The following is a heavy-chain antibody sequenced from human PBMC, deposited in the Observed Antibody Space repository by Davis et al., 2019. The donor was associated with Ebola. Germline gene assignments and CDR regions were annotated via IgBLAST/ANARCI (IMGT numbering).Heavy chain of an antibody. CDR3: AKGQSSSSWYTFDY. Sequence: GESLKISCAASGFTFSSHWMSWVRQAPGKGPEWVANIKEDGSDKYYVDSVKGRFTISRDNAKNSLYLQMNSLRAEDTALYYCAKGQSSSSWYTFDYWGQGTLVTVSS. CDR2: IKEDGSDK. D-gene: IGHD6-13*01. V-gene: IGHV3-7*03. CDR1: GFTFSSHW. J-gene: IGHJ4*02.